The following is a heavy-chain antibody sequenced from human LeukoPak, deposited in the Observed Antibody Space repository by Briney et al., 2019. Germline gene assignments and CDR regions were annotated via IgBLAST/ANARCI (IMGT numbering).Heavy chain of an antibody. V-gene: IGHV1-69*06. CDR3: ARVVPAAYFDY. CDR1: GGTFSSYA. Sequence: SVKVSCKASGGTFSSYAVSWVRQAPGQGLEWMGGIIPIFGTANYAQKFQGRVTITADKSTSTAYMELSSLRSEDTAVYYCARVVPAAYFDYWGQGTLVTVSS. D-gene: IGHD2-2*01. CDR2: IIPIFGTA. J-gene: IGHJ4*02.